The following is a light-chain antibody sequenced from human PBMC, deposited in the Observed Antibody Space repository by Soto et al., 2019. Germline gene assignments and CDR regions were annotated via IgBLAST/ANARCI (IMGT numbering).Light chain of an antibody. CDR1: SSNIGSNI. CDR2: SYN. Sequence: QSVLTQPPSASGTPGQRVTISCSGSSSNIGSNIVNWYQQLPGTAPRLLVYSYNQRPSGVPDRFSGSKSGTSASLAISGLQSEDEADYFCAAWDDSLNGFYVFGTGTKLTV. CDR3: AAWDDSLNGFYV. V-gene: IGLV1-44*01. J-gene: IGLJ1*01.